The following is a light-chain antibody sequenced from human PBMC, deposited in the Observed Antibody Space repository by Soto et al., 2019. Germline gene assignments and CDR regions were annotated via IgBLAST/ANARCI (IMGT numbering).Light chain of an antibody. J-gene: IGKJ4*01. CDR2: DAS. Sequence: DFQMTQSPSTLSASVGDRVTITCRASQSISSWLAWYKQKPGKAPKILIYDASSLESGVPSRFSGSGSDTEFTLTINNLQPDDFATYHCQQYNRYSLTFGGGTKVEIK. CDR3: QQYNRYSLT. CDR1: QSISSW. V-gene: IGKV1-5*01.